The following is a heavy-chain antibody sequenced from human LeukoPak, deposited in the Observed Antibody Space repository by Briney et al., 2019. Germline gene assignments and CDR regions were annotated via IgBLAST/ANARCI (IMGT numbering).Heavy chain of an antibody. D-gene: IGHD3-22*01. V-gene: IGHV3-21*01. CDR2: ISGSGSIT. J-gene: IGHJ5*02. Sequence: GGSLRLSCAASGFTLRNYAMNWVRQAPGKGLEWVSTISGSGSITYYADSVKGRFTVSRDNAKNSVYLQMNSLRVEDTAVYYCTSSNGYLNHWGQGTLVTVSS. CDR1: GFTLRNYA. CDR3: TSSNGYLNH.